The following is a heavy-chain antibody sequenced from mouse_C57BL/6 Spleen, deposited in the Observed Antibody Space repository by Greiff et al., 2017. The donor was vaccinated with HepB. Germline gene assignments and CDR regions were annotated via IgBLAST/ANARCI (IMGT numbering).Heavy chain of an antibody. J-gene: IGHJ4*01. CDR2: IYPRSGNT. CDR1: GYTFTSYG. Sequence: VQLQQSGAELARPGASVKLSCKASGYTFTSYGISWVKQRTGQGLEWIGEIYPRSGNTYYNEKFKGKATLTADKSSSTAYMELRSLTSEDSAVYFCAKEGGYDEDYYYAMDYWGQRTSVTVSS. D-gene: IGHD2-2*01. CDR3: AKEGGYDEDYYYAMDY. V-gene: IGHV1-81*01.